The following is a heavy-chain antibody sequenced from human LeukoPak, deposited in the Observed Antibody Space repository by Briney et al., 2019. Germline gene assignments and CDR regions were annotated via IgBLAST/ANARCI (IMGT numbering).Heavy chain of an antibody. Sequence: SQTLSLACTVSGGSISSGDYYWSWIRQPPGKGLEWIGYIYYSGSTYYNPSLKSRVTISVDTSKNQFSLKLTSVTAADTAVYYCARDQTAAGRVDYWGQGTLVIVSS. D-gene: IGHD6-13*01. CDR2: IYYSGST. V-gene: IGHV4-30-4*08. CDR1: GGSISSGDYY. CDR3: ARDQTAAGRVDY. J-gene: IGHJ4*02.